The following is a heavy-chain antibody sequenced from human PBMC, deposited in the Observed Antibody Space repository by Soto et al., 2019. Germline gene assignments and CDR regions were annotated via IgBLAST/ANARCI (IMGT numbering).Heavy chain of an antibody. V-gene: IGHV3-20*01. Sequence: LRLSCAASGFTFDDYGMSWVRQAPGKGLEWVSGINWNGGSTGYADSVKGRFTISRDNAKNSLYLQMNSLRAEDTALYHCARVYYCGSGSYYPFDYWGQGTLVTVSS. CDR3: ARVYYCGSGSYYPFDY. J-gene: IGHJ4*02. CDR1: GFTFDDYG. D-gene: IGHD3-10*01. CDR2: INWNGGST.